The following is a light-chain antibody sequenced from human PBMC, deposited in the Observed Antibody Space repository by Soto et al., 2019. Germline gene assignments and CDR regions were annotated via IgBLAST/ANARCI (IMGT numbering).Light chain of an antibody. V-gene: IGKV3-15*01. CDR1: QSVFSS. J-gene: IGKJ1*01. Sequence: EIVMTQSPATLSVSPGERATLSCRASQSVFSSLAWYQQKPGQAPRLLIYGAATRATGIPGRFSGSGSGTEFTLTISSLQSEDFAVYYCQQYHNWPAFGQGTKG. CDR3: QQYHNWPA. CDR2: GAA.